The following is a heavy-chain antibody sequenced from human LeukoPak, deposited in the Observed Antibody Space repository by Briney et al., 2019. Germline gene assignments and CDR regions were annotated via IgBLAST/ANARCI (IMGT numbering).Heavy chain of an antibody. Sequence: GGSLRLSCAASGFTFSSYAMHWVRQAPGKGLEYVSAISSNGGSTYYANSVKGRFTISRDNSKNTLYLQMGSLRAEDMAVYYRARGILGYCSSTSCPTTGSYFDYWGQGTLVTVSS. CDR2: ISSNGGST. CDR3: ARGILGYCSSTSCPTTGSYFDY. J-gene: IGHJ4*02. CDR1: GFTFSSYA. V-gene: IGHV3-64*01. D-gene: IGHD2-2*01.